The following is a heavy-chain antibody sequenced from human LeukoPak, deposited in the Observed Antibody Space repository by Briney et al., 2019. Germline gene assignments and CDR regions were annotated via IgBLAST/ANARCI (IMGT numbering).Heavy chain of an antibody. J-gene: IGHJ4*02. CDR3: ASVPGIAVAGTDY. D-gene: IGHD6-19*01. CDR2: ISSSSSYI. V-gene: IGHV3-21*01. Sequence: GGSLRLSCAASGFTFSSYSMNWVRQAPGKRLEWVSSISSSSSYIYYADSVKGRFTISRDNAKNSLYLQMNSLRAEDTAVYYCASVPGIAVAGTDYWGQGTLVTVSS. CDR1: GFTFSSYS.